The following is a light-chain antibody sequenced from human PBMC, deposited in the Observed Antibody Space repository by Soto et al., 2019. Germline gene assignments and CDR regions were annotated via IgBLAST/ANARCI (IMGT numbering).Light chain of an antibody. Sequence: EIVMTHSPATLSVSPGERVTLSCRASQSISTELAWYQQKPGQPPRLLIYSASTRATGVPARFTGSGSGSEFTLTISGLQSEDFAVYYCQQGHNWPLTFGQGTRLEI. J-gene: IGKJ2*01. V-gene: IGKV3-15*01. CDR3: QQGHNWPLT. CDR1: QSISTE. CDR2: SAS.